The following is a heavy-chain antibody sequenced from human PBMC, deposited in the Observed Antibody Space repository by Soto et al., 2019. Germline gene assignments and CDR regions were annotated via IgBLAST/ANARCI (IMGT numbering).Heavy chain of an antibody. CDR3: ARVPQRDSSGSYPTYGDN. CDR1: GYTFRSYG. CDR2: ISAYNGNT. D-gene: IGHD3-22*01. J-gene: IGHJ4*02. Sequence: QAQLVQSGAEVKKPGASVKVSCKASGYTFRSYGISWVRQAPGQGLEWMGWISAYNGNTNYGQKFQGRVTMTADTSTSTAYMLLRSLRSDDTAVYYCARVPQRDSSGSYPTYGDNWGQGTLVTVSS. V-gene: IGHV1-18*01.